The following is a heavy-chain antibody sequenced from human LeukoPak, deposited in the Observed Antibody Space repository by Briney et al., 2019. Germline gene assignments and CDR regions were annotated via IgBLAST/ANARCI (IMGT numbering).Heavy chain of an antibody. CDR1: GFTFSSYT. CDR3: ARDFGGYCSSSNCYLGWLDY. CDR2: IISSSSYI. J-gene: IGHJ4*02. V-gene: IGHV3-21*03. D-gene: IGHD2-2*01. Sequence: PGRSMRLSCAASGFTFSSYTMNWVRQAPGKGLEWVSSIISSSSYIYYADSVKGRFTISRDNAMNSLYLQMNSLRAEDTAVYYCARDFGGYCSSSNCYLGWLDYWGQGTLVTVSS.